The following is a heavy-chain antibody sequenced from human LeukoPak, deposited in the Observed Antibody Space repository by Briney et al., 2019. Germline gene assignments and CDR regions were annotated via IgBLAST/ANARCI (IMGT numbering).Heavy chain of an antibody. CDR3: ARDYYDSSGYYENWFDP. D-gene: IGHD3-22*01. Sequence: PGGSLRLSCAASGFTFSSYWMSWVRQAPGKGLEWVANIKQDGSEKCYVDSVKGRFTISRDNAKNSLYLQMNSLRAEDTAVYYCARDYYDSSGYYENWFDPWGQGTLVTVSS. J-gene: IGHJ5*02. CDR1: GFTFSSYW. V-gene: IGHV3-7*01. CDR2: IKQDGSEK.